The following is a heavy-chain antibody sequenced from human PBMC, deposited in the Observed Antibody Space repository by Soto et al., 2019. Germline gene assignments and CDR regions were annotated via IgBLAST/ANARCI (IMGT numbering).Heavy chain of an antibody. Sequence: QVQLVPSGAAVKKPGASVKVSCKASGYTFTGYYMHWVRQAPGQGLEWMGWINPNSGGTNYAQKFQGWVTMTRDTAISTAYMELSRLRYGDTAVYYCASQRLVSYYMDVWGRGTTVNVSS. V-gene: IGHV1-2*04. CDR1: GYTFTGYY. CDR2: INPNSGGT. J-gene: IGHJ6*03. CDR3: ASQRLVSYYMDV.